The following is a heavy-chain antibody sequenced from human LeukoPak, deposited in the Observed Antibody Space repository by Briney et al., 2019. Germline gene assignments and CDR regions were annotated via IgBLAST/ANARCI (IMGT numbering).Heavy chain of an antibody. V-gene: IGHV4-4*07. Sequence: PSETLSLTCTVSGGSINNYYWSWIPQPDGKGLEWIGRIYTRGSTNYNPSLKSRVTMSVDTSKNQFSLKLSSVTAADTAVYYCARGRYCSADICSGGDAFDIWGQGTMVSVSS. J-gene: IGHJ3*02. CDR3: ARGRYCSADICSGGDAFDI. CDR2: IYTRGST. D-gene: IGHD2-15*01. CDR1: GGSINNYY.